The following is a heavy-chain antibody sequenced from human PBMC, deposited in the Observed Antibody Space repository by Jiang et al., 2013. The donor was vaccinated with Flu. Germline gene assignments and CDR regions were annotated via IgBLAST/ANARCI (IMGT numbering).Heavy chain of an antibody. V-gene: IGHV4-34*01. J-gene: IGHJ4*02. CDR2: INHSGST. CDR3: ARVPIVGATGLVY. Sequence: LEWIGEINHSGSTNYNPSLKSRVTISVDTSNNQFSLKLSSVTAADTAVYYCARVPIVGATGLVYWGQGTLVTVSS. D-gene: IGHD1-26*01.